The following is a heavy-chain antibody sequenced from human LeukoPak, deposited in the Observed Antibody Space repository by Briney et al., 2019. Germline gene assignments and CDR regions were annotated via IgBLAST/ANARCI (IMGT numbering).Heavy chain of an antibody. D-gene: IGHD3-9*01. CDR3: TRDRYLADFDWSFDY. V-gene: IGHV3-49*03. CDR2: IRSNAYGGTT. CDR1: GFTFGDYA. J-gene: IGHJ4*02. Sequence: GGSLRLSCTASGFTFGDYAMSWFRQAPGKGLEWVGFIRSNAYGGTTEYAASVKGRFTISRDDSKSIAYLQMNSLKTEDTAVYYCTRDRYLADFDWSFDYWGQGTLVTVSS.